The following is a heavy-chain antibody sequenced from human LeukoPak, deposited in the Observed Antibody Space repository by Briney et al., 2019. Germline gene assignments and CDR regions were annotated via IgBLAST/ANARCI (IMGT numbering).Heavy chain of an antibody. J-gene: IGHJ4*02. V-gene: IGHV1-18*01. Sequence: ASVKVSCKASGYTFTSYGISWVRQAPGQGLEWMGWISAYNGNTNYAQKLQGRVTMTTDTSTSTAYMELRSLRSDDTAVNSCARDGLRFLEWLYHFDYWGQGTLVTVSS. CDR1: GYTFTSYG. CDR2: ISAYNGNT. CDR3: ARDGLRFLEWLYHFDY. D-gene: IGHD3-3*01.